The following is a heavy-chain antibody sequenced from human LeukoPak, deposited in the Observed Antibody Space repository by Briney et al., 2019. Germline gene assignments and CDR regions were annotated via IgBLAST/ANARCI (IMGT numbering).Heavy chain of an antibody. Sequence: GGSLRLSCTASGFSFSDNFMGWIRQAPGKGLQWVSYINSGGDMIYYSDAVKGRFSISRDNSKRSLYLRMNRLRVDDTAVYFCARGAYGWTFNPWGQGTLVSVSS. CDR1: GFSFSDNF. J-gene: IGHJ5*02. CDR3: ARGAYGWTFNP. CDR2: INSGGDMI. D-gene: IGHD3-10*01. V-gene: IGHV3-11*01.